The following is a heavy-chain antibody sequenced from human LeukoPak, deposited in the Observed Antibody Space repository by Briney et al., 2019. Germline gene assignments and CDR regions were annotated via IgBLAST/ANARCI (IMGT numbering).Heavy chain of an antibody. CDR1: GYTFTSHG. D-gene: IGHD2-2*01. V-gene: IGHV1-18*01. CDR2: ISAYNGNT. Sequence: ASVKVSCKASGYTFTSHGISWVRQAPGQGLEWMGWISAYNGNTNYAQKLQGRVTMTTDTSTSTAYMELRSLRSDDTAVYYCARDSQHQLPLGFDCWGQGTLVTVSS. J-gene: IGHJ4*02. CDR3: ARDSQHQLPLGFDC.